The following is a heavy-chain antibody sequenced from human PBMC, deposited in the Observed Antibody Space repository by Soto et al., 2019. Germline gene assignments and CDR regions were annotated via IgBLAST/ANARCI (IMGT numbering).Heavy chain of an antibody. V-gene: IGHV3-53*01. CDR3: AREEVGDTYYYYGMDV. Sequence: EMQVVESGGGLIQPGGSLRLSCAASGFSVRTNYMSWVRQAPGKGLEWVSIVYAGESTYYADSVKGRFTISRDNSKNTVYLQMNSLRADHTAMYYCAREEVGDTYYYYGMDVWGQGTTVTVSS. CDR1: GFSVRTNY. D-gene: IGHD2-15*01. J-gene: IGHJ6*02. CDR2: VYAGEST.